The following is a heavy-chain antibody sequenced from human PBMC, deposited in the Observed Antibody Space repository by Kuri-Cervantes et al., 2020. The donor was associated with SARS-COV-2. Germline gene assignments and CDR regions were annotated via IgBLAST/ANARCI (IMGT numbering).Heavy chain of an antibody. Sequence: SQTLSLTCAVYGGSFSNFYWSWIRQPPGKGLEWIGSIYYSGSTYYNPSLKSRVTISVDTSKNQFSLKLSSVTAADTAVYYCARLSRRYCSSTSCTPYYFDYWGQGTLVTVSS. CDR2: IYYSGST. D-gene: IGHD2-2*01. V-gene: IGHV4-39*01. J-gene: IGHJ4*02. CDR1: GGSFSNFY. CDR3: ARLSRRYCSSTSCTPYYFDY.